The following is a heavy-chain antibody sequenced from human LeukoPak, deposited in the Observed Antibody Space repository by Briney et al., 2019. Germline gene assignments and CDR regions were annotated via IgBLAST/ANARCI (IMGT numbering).Heavy chain of an antibody. CDR3: ARAPTYDFWSGYWHYYGMDV. J-gene: IGHJ6*02. CDR1: GYTFTSYG. V-gene: IGHV1-18*01. CDR2: ISAYNGNT. Sequence: ASVKVSCKASGYTFTSYGISWVRQAPGQGLEWMGWISAYNGNTNYAQKLQGRVTMTTDTSTGTAYMELRSLRSDDTAVYYCARAPTYDFWSGYWHYYGMDVWGQGTTVTVSS. D-gene: IGHD3-3*01.